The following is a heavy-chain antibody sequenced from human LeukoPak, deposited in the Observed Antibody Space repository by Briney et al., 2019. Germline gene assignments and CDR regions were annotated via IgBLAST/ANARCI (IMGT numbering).Heavy chain of an antibody. D-gene: IGHD3-10*01. CDR2: IYSGGST. CDR1: GFTVSSNY. J-gene: IGHJ4*02. Sequence: GGSLRLSCAASGFTVSSNYMSWVRQAPGKGLEWVSVIYSGGSTYYADSVKGRFTISRDNSKNTLYLQMNSLRAEDTAVYYCARVWFGELLLDYWGQGTLVTVSS. V-gene: IGHV3-66*01. CDR3: ARVWFGELLLDY.